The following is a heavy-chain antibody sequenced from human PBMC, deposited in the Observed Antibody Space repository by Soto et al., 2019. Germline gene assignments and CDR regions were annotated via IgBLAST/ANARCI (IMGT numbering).Heavy chain of an antibody. CDR3: AKGLLKQMGAFNGMQV. CDR2: ISGSGGST. CDR1: VFTFSSYA. V-gene: IGHV3-23*01. J-gene: IGHJ6*01. Sequence: VGSLRLSCAASVFTFSSYAMSCVRHSPGKGLEWVSAISGSGGSTYYADSVKGRFTISRDNSKNTLYLQMNGLRAEDTAVYYCAKGLLKQMGAFNGMQVWGQATRVNGS. D-gene: IGHD6-13*01.